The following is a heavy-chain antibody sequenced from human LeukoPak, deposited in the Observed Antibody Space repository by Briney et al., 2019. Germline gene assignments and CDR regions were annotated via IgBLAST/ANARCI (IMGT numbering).Heavy chain of an antibody. V-gene: IGHV4-34*01. CDR3: ARAYYCTNGVCYTHYYYGMDV. D-gene: IGHD2-8*01. CDR2: INHSGST. Sequence: NPSETLSLTCAVYGGSFSGYYWSWIRQPPGKGLEWIGEINHSGSTNYNPSLKSRVTISVDTSKNQFSLKLSSVTAADTAVYYCARAYYCTNGVCYTHYYYGMDVWGQGTTVTVSS. CDR1: GGSFSGYY. J-gene: IGHJ6*02.